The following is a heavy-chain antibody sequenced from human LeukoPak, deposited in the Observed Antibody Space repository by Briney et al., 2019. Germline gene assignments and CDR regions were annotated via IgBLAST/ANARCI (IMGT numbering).Heavy chain of an antibody. J-gene: IGHJ6*02. Sequence: SETLSLTCAVYGGSVSGYYWSWIRQPPGKELEWIGEIKHSGSTNYNPSLKSRVTISVDTSKNKFSLKLSSVTAADTAVYYCARGVVAVASGLVRVPGSSGPQPPGMDVWGQGTTVTVSS. CDR1: GGSVSGYY. V-gene: IGHV4-34*01. CDR3: ARGVVAVASGLVRVPGSSGPQPPGMDV. D-gene: IGHD6-19*01. CDR2: IKHSGST.